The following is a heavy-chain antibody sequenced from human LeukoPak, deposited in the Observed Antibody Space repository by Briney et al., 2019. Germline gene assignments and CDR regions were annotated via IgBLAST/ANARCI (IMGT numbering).Heavy chain of an antibody. V-gene: IGHV1-69*13. CDR3: ATFRAHNYDFWSGYLDY. D-gene: IGHD3-3*01. J-gene: IGHJ4*02. CDR2: IMPIFGTA. CDR1: GGTFSSYA. Sequence: SVKVSCKASGGTFSSYAISWVRQAPGQGLEWMGGIMPIFGTANYAQKFQGRVTITADESTSTAYMELSSLRSEDTAVYYCATFRAHNYDFWSGYLDYWGQGTLVTVSS.